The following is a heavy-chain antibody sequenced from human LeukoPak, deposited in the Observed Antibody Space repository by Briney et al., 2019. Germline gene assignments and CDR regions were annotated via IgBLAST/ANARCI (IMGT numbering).Heavy chain of an antibody. CDR2: ISYDGSNK. J-gene: IGHJ4*02. D-gene: IGHD1-1*01. CDR3: ARPTTEDY. CDR1: GFTFSSYA. V-gene: IGHV3-30-3*01. Sequence: GRSLRLSCAASGFTFSSYAMHWVRQAPGKGLEWVAVISYDGSNKYYADSVKGRFTISRDNSKNTLYLQMNSLRAEDTAVYYCARPTTEDYWGQGTLVTVSS.